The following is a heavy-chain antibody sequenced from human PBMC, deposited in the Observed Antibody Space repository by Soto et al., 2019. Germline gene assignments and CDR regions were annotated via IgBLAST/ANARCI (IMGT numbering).Heavy chain of an antibody. D-gene: IGHD1-1*01. V-gene: IGHV4-34*01. CDR3: AREGSTHRSYKRLTGLDP. J-gene: IGHJ5*02. Sequence: TSETLSLTCAVYGGSFSGYYWSWIRQPPGKGLEWIGEINHSGSTNYNPSLKSRVTISVDTSKNQFSLKLSSVTAEDTAVYYCAREGSTHRSYKRLTGLDPWGQGTLVTVSS. CDR2: INHSGST. CDR1: GGSFSGYY.